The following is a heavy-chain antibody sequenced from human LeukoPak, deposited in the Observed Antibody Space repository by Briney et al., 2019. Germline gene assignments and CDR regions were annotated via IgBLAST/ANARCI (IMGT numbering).Heavy chain of an antibody. CDR3: ARGGAISPQLLLPSSYYYYMDV. V-gene: IGHV1-2*02. CDR2: INPNSGGT. J-gene: IGHJ6*03. D-gene: IGHD2-2*01. CDR1: GYTFTGYY. Sequence: GASVKVSCKASGYTFTGYYMHWVRQAPGQGLEWMGWINPNSGGTNYAQKFQGRVTMTRDTSISTAYMELSRLRSDDTAVYYCARGGAISPQLLLPSSYYYYMDVWGKGTTVTVSS.